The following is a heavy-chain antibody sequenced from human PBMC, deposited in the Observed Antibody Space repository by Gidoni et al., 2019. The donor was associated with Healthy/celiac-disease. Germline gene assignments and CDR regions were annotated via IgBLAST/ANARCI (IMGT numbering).Heavy chain of an antibody. CDR3: ASCIAAAGTRRKWFDP. CDR1: GGSFSGYY. Sequence: QVQLQQWGAGLLKPSETLSLTCAVYGGSFSGYYWSWIRQPPGKGLEWIGESNHSGSTNYNPSLKSRVTVSVDTSKNQFSLKLSSVTAADTAVYYCASCIAAAGTRRKWFDPWGQGTLVTVSS. CDR2: SNHSGST. V-gene: IGHV4-34*01. J-gene: IGHJ5*02. D-gene: IGHD6-13*01.